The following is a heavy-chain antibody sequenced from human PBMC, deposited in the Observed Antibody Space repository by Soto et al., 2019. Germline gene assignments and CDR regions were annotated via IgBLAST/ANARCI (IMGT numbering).Heavy chain of an antibody. CDR3: AKDSGRYDFYALAV. Sequence: EVQLVQSGGGWVQPGRTLRLSCEASGFTFDDYAMHWVRQVPGKGLEWVSGISWNGDTMVYADSVRGRFTISRDNSRNSVYLQMTSLRREDTASYYCAKDSGRYDFYALAVWGQGTTVTVSS. D-gene: IGHD3-3*01. CDR2: ISWNGDTM. V-gene: IGHV3-9*01. CDR1: GFTFDDYA. J-gene: IGHJ6*02.